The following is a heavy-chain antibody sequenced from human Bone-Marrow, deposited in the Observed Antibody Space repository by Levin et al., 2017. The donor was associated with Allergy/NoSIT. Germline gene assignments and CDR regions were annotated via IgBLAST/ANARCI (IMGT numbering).Heavy chain of an antibody. CDR1: RYKFTNYV. CDR3: ARGEQQWLEMGGHYYFYSLDV. Sequence: ASVKVSCKASRYKFTNYVMNWVRQAPGQGLEWMGWINTNTGNPTYAQGFRGRFVFSLDTSVSTAYLEISGLKAEDTAMYFCARGEQQWLEMGGHYYFYSLDVWGKGTTVTVSS. CDR2: INTNTGNP. D-gene: IGHD6-19*01. V-gene: IGHV7-4-1*02. J-gene: IGHJ6*03.